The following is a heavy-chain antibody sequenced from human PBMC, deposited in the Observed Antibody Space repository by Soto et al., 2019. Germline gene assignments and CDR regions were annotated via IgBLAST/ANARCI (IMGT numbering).Heavy chain of an antibody. CDR2: INPSGGST. J-gene: IGHJ6*02. Sequence: QVQLVQSGAEVKKPGASVKVSCKASGYTFTSYYMHWVRQAPGQGLEWMGIINPSGGSTSYAQKFQGRFTMTRDTSTSTVYMELSSLRSEDTAVYYCARASRSFDYYYYGMDVWGQGTTVTVSS. CDR1: GYTFTSYY. V-gene: IGHV1-46*01. CDR3: ARASRSFDYYYYGMDV. D-gene: IGHD3-16*02.